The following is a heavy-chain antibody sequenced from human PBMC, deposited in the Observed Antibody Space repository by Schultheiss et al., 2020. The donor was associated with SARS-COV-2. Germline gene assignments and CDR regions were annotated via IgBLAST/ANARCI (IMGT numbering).Heavy chain of an antibody. CDR1: GGSISSGGYY. CDR3: ARETTIAAAGTRGVLFDY. V-gene: IGHV4-31*03. CDR2: IYYSGST. J-gene: IGHJ4*02. D-gene: IGHD6-13*01. Sequence: SETLSLTCTVSGGSISSGGYYWSWIRQHPGKGLEWIGYIYYSGSTYYNPSVKSRVTISVDTSKNQFSLKLSSVTAADTAVNYCARETTIAAAGTRGVLFDYWGQGTLVTVSS.